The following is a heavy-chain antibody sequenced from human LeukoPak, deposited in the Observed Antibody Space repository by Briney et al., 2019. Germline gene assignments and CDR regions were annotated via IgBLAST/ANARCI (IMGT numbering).Heavy chain of an antibody. V-gene: IGHV3-7*01. Sequence: PGGSLRLSCAASGFTFSNYWMSWVRQAPGKGLEWVANINQDGSEKYYVDSVKGRFTISRDNAKNSLYLQLNSLRAEDTAVCYCAKYYYDTSGYYPFDYWGQGNLVTVSS. CDR1: GFTFSNYW. CDR3: AKYYYDTSGYYPFDY. D-gene: IGHD3-22*01. J-gene: IGHJ4*02. CDR2: INQDGSEK.